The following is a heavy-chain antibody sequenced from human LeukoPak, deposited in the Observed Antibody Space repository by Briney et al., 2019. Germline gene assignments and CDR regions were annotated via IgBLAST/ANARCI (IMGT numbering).Heavy chain of an antibody. Sequence: GGSLRLSCTASGFTFSSYPMHWVRQAPGKGLEYVSAILGNGDSSFYANSVKGRFTISRDNSKNTLYLQMGSLRADDMAVYYCARDATSGWSFDYWGQVTQVTVPS. CDR3: ARDATSGWSFDY. J-gene: IGHJ4*02. V-gene: IGHV3-64*01. D-gene: IGHD6-19*01. CDR1: GFTFSSYP. CDR2: ILGNGDSS.